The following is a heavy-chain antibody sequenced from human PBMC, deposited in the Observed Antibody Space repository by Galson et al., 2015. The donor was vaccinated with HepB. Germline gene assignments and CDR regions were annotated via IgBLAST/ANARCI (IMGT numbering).Heavy chain of an antibody. D-gene: IGHD3-22*01. CDR2: ISYDGSNE. Sequence: SLRLSCAASGFTFSSYGMHWVRQAPGKGLEWVAVISYDGSNEYYADSVKGRFTIPRDNSKNTLYLQMNSLRAEDTAVYYCAKATYYYDSSGYYHYWGQGTLVTVSS. CDR1: GFTFSSYG. V-gene: IGHV3-30*18. CDR3: AKATYYYDSSGYYHY. J-gene: IGHJ4*02.